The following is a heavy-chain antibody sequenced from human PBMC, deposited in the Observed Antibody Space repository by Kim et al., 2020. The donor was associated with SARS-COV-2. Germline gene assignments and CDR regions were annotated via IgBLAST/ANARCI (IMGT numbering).Heavy chain of an antibody. J-gene: IGHJ6*02. CDR2: IYSGGST. CDR1: GFTVNNNY. Sequence: GGSLRLSCAVSGFTVNNNYMNWARQAPGKGLEWVSIIYSGGSTYYADSVKGRFTISRDNSKNTLYLQMNSLRAEDTAVYYCARELTCWSGYSTTHYGMDVWGQGTTVTVSS. V-gene: IGHV3-66*01. D-gene: IGHD3-3*01. CDR3: ARELTCWSGYSTTHYGMDV.